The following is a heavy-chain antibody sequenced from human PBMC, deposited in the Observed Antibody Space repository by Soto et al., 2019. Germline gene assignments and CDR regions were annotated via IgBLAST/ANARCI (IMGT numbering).Heavy chain of an antibody. Sequence: QVPLVQSGAEVKQPGSSVKVSCKASGGTFSSYAISWVRQAPGQGLEWMGGIIPIFGTANYAQKFQGRVTITADESTSTAYMELSSLRSEGTALYYCARGDGRVDFLGVWGQGTTVTVSS. D-gene: IGHD3-3*01. J-gene: IGHJ6*02. CDR2: IIPIFGTA. V-gene: IGHV1-69*01. CDR1: GGTFSSYA. CDR3: ARGDGRVDFLGV.